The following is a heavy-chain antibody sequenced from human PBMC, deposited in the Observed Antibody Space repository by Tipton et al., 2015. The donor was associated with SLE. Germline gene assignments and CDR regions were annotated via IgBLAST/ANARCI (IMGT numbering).Heavy chain of an antibody. CDR1: GGSISSYY. J-gene: IGHJ1*01. D-gene: IGHD1-26*01. CDR2: SYTSGRS. Sequence: TLSLTCTVSGGSISSYYWSWIRQPPGKGLEWIGYSYTSGRSNYNPSLNSRVTISVDTSKNQFSLKLSSVTAADTAVYYCARDPGGATDEYFQHWGQGTLVTVSS. V-gene: IGHV4-4*08. CDR3: ARDPGGATDEYFQH.